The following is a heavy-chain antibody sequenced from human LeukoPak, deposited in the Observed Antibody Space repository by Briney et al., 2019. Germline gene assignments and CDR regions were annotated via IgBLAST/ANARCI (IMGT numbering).Heavy chain of an antibody. J-gene: IGHJ4*02. CDR1: GGSISSYY. V-gene: IGHV4-59*01. CDR3: ARGGGLRIDSSGYYPFDY. D-gene: IGHD3-22*01. Sequence: SETLSLTCTVSGGSISSYYWSWIRQPPGKGLEWIGYIYYSGSANYNPSLKSRVTISVDTSKNQFSLKLSSVTAADTAVYYCARGGGLRIDSSGYYPFDYWGQGTLVTVSS. CDR2: IYYSGSA.